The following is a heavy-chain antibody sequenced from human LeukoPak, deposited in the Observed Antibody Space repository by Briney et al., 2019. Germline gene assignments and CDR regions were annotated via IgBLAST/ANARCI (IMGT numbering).Heavy chain of an antibody. D-gene: IGHD2-2*02. J-gene: IGHJ4*02. CDR2: IYYSGST. CDR1: GGSISSSSYY. Sequence: SETLSLTCTVSGGSISSSSYYWGWIRQPPGKGLEWIGSIYYSGSTYYNPSLKSRVTISVDTSKNQFSLKLSSVTAADTAVYYCARDTELGYCSSTSCYRGGYFDYWGQGTLVTVSS. V-gene: IGHV4-39*07. CDR3: ARDTELGYCSSTSCYRGGYFDY.